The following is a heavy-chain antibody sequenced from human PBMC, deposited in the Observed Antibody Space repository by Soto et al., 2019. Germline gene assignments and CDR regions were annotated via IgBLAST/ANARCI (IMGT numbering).Heavy chain of an antibody. J-gene: IGHJ6*02. CDR2: IKSKTDGGTT. D-gene: IGHD6-13*01. CDR3: TTDRPRIAGYGMDV. V-gene: IGHV3-15*01. Sequence: EVQLVESGGGLVKPGGSLRLSCAASGFTFSNAWMNWVRQAPGKGLEWVGRIKSKTDGGTTDYAAPVKGRFTISRDDSKNTVYLQMNSLKTDDTAVYYCTTDRPRIAGYGMDVWGQGTTVTVSS. CDR1: GFTFSNAW.